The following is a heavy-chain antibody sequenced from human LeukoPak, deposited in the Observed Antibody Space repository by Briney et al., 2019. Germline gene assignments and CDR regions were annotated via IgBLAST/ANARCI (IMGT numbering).Heavy chain of an antibody. J-gene: IGHJ3*02. CDR2: IYTSGST. CDR3: ARSYCGGDCYSVFAFDI. D-gene: IGHD2-21*02. V-gene: IGHV4-4*07. Sequence: SETLSLTCTVSGGSISSYYWSWTRQPAGKGLEWIGRIYTSGSTNYNPSLKSRVTMSVDTSKNQFSLKLSSVTAADTAVYYCARSYCGGDCYSVFAFDIWGQGTMVTVSS. CDR1: GGSISSYY.